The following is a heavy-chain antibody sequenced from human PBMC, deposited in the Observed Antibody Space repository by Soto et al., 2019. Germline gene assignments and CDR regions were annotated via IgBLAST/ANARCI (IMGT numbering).Heavy chain of an antibody. D-gene: IGHD3-9*01. CDR2: IYYRGSA. CDR3: ARLEGLATISYYFDF. V-gene: IGHV4-39*01. Sequence: PSETLSLTCTVSGGSISSGGYYWSWIRQHPGKGLDWIGNIYYRGSAYYNPSLQSRVTISVDKSKSQFSLKLSSVTAADSAVYFCARLEGLATISYYFDFWGPGALVTVSS. CDR1: GGSISSGGYY. J-gene: IGHJ4*02.